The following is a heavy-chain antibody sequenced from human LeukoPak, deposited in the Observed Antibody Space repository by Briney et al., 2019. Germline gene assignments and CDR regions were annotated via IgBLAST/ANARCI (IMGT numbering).Heavy chain of an antibody. D-gene: IGHD1-26*01. J-gene: IGHJ4*02. CDR1: CGSITSYH. CDR3: ARGGSGTYYHY. CDR2: IYYSGST. Sequence: SETLSLTCTVSCGSITSYHYSWIRQPPGKGLEWIGYIYYSGSTNYNPSLKSRVTISVDTSKNQFSLKLSSVTAAGTAVYYCARGGSGTYYHYWGQGTLVTVSS. V-gene: IGHV4-59*01.